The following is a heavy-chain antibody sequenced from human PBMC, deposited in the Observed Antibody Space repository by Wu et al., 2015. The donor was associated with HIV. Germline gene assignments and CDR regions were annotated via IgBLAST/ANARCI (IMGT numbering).Heavy chain of an antibody. V-gene: IGHV1-2*02. D-gene: IGHD6-19*01. CDR1: GYTFTGYY. CDR2: INPNSGGT. Sequence: QVQLVQSGAEVKKPGASVKVSCKASGYTFTGYYMHWVRQAPGQGLEWMGWINPNSGGTNYAQKFQGRVTMTRDTSISTAYMELSRLRSDDTAVYYCARDRRGEWLATRARPHNWFDPWGQGTLVTVSS. CDR3: ARDRRGEWLATRARPHNWFDP. J-gene: IGHJ5*02.